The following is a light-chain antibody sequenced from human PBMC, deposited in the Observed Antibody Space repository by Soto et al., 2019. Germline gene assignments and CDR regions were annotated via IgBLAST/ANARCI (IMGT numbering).Light chain of an antibody. CDR2: EGS. Sequence: QSALTQPASVSGSPGQSITISCTGTSSDVGSYNLVSWYQQHPGKAPKLMIYEGSKRPSGVSNRFSGSKSGNTASLTISGXXXXDXADYYCCSYAGSRVFGGGTKLTVL. CDR1: SSDVGSYNL. V-gene: IGLV2-23*01. J-gene: IGLJ3*02. CDR3: CSYAGSRV.